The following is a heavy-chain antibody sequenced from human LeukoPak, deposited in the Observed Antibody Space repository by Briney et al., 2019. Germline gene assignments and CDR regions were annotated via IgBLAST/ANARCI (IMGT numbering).Heavy chain of an antibody. CDR3: ARSWVVITSDAFDI. CDR1: GSSISSYY. V-gene: IGHV4-59*08. CDR2: IYYSGST. J-gene: IGHJ3*02. D-gene: IGHD3-22*01. Sequence: SETLSLTCTVSGSSISSYYWSWIRQPPGKGLEWIGYIYYSGSTNYNPSLKSRVTISVDTSKNQFSLKLSSVTAADTAVYYCARSWVVITSDAFDIWGQGTMVTVSS.